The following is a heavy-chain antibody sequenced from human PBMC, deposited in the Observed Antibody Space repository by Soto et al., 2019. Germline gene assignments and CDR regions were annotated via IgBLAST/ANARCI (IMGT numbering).Heavy chain of an antibody. CDR1: GGTFSSYA. Sequence: QVQLVQSGAEVKNPGSSVKVSCKASGGTFSSYAISWVRQAPGQGLEWMGGIIPIFGTANYAQKFQGRVTITADESTSTAYMELSSLRSEDTAVYYCAGLITIFGVVIIGGFDPWGQGTLVTVSS. D-gene: IGHD3-3*01. CDR2: IIPIFGTA. V-gene: IGHV1-69*12. J-gene: IGHJ5*02. CDR3: AGLITIFGVVIIGGFDP.